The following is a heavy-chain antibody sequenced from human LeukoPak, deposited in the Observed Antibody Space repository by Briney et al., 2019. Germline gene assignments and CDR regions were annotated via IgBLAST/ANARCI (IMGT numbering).Heavy chain of an antibody. V-gene: IGHV4-34*01. CDR1: GGSFSGYY. Sequence: PSETLSLTCAVYGGSFSGYYWSWIRQPPGKGLEWIGEINHSGSTNYNPSLKSRVTISVDTSKNQFSLKLSSVTAADTAVYYCARDRYAFDIWGQGTMVTVSS. CDR3: ARDRYAFDI. CDR2: INHSGST. J-gene: IGHJ3*02.